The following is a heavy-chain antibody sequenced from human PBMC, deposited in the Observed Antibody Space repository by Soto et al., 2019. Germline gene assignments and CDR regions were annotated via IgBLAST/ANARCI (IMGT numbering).Heavy chain of an antibody. Sequence: PAETLSLTCKVSGDAIIRSHSHWWACVRDPPGKGLEWIGSLSSTVITTHNPSLGSRFTISVDAPNNKFSLEVTSVTAADTGFYYCARQMSSGLWAFDSWGQGTPVTVSS. D-gene: IGHD6-19*01. CDR1: GDAIIRSHSH. CDR2: LSSTVIT. V-gene: IGHV4-39*01. CDR3: ARQMSSGLWAFDS. J-gene: IGHJ4*02.